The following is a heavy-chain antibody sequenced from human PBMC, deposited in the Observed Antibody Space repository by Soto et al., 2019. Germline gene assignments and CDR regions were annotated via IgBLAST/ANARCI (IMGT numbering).Heavy chain of an antibody. J-gene: IGHJ5*02. CDR3: ARDLKEYCSDGKCNWFDP. V-gene: IGHV4-59*01. D-gene: IGHD2-15*01. Sequence: LSLTCTVSGASITTYYWSWIRQPPGKGLEWIGYISYSGSTDYNPSLKSRVTISFDASKNQISLQVRSATAADAAVYYCARDLKEYCSDGKCNWFDPWGQGTLVTV. CDR1: GASITTYY. CDR2: ISYSGST.